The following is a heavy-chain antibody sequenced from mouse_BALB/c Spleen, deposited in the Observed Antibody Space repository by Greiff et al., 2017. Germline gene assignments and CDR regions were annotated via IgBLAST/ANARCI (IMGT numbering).Heavy chain of an antibody. D-gene: IGHD2-3*01. Sequence: EVMLVESGGGLVQPGGSRKLSCAASGFTFSSFGMHWVRQAPEKGLEWVAYISSGSSTIYYADTVKGRFTISRDNPKNTLFLQMTSLRSEDTAMYYCARDDGWVYYAMDYWGQGTSVTVSS. V-gene: IGHV5-17*02. CDR2: ISSGSSTI. J-gene: IGHJ4*01. CDR1: GFTFSSFG. CDR3: ARDDGWVYYAMDY.